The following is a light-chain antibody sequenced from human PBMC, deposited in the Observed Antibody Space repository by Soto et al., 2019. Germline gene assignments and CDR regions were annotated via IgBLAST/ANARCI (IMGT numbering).Light chain of an antibody. V-gene: IGKV3-20*01. CDR1: QSVSSSY. J-gene: IGKJ3*01. Sequence: EIVLTQSPGTLSLSPGERATLSCRASQSVSSSYLAWYQQKPGQAPRLLIYGASSRANGIPDRFSGSGSGTDFTLTISRLEPEDFAVYYCQQYASSLFTFGDGTKVDIK. CDR3: QQYASSLFT. CDR2: GAS.